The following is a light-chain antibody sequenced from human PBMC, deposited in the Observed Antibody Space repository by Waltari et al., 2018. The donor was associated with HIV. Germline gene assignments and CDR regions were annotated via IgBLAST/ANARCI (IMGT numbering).Light chain of an antibody. CDR1: SSHIGTYTL. Sequence: QSALTQPASVSGSPGQSITISCTGTSSHIGTYTLVSWHQQHPGKAPKTLIYEVSQRPSGVSNRFSGSKSGNTASLTISGLQAEDEADYYCCSYAGSSTLVFGGGTKVTVL. V-gene: IGLV2-23*02. CDR3: CSYAGSSTLV. CDR2: EVS. J-gene: IGLJ3*02.